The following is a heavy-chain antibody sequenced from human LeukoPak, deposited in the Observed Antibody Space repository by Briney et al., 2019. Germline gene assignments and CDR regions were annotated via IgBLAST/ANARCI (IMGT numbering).Heavy chain of an antibody. J-gene: IGHJ5*02. CDR2: IYYSGST. D-gene: IGHD2-21*02. Sequence: SETLSLTCTVSGGSISSSSYYWGWIRQPPGKGLEWIGSIYYSGSTYYNPSLKSRVTISVDTSKNQFSLKLSSVTAADTAVYYCASFSGYCGGDCYFTLLSWGQGTLVTVSS. CDR1: GGSISSSSYY. CDR3: ASFSGYCGGDCYFTLLS. V-gene: IGHV4-39*07.